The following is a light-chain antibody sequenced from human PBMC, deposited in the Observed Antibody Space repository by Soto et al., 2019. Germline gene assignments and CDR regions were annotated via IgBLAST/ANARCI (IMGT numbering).Light chain of an antibody. V-gene: IGLV1-44*01. CDR3: AAWDDSLNGV. CDR2: DNN. CDR1: SSNVGSHT. J-gene: IGLJ2*01. Sequence: QSVLTQPPSASGTPGQRVTISCSGSSSNVGSHTVNWYQQVPGTAPKLLIYDNNRRPSGVPDRFSGSKSATSASLAISGLQSDDEADYYGAAWDDSLNGVFGGGTKLTVL.